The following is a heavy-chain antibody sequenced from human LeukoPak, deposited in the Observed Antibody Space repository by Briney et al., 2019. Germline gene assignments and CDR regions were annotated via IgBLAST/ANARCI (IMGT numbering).Heavy chain of an antibody. CDR3: ARDPQADYYYGMDV. J-gene: IGHJ6*02. CDR1: GNTFTGYY. CDR2: INPNSGGT. Sequence: ASVKVSCKASGNTFTGYYMHWVRQAPGQGLEWMGWINPNSGGTNYAQKFQGWVTMTRDTSISTAYMELSRLRSDDTAVYYCARDPQADYYYGMDVWGQGTTVTVSS. V-gene: IGHV1-2*04.